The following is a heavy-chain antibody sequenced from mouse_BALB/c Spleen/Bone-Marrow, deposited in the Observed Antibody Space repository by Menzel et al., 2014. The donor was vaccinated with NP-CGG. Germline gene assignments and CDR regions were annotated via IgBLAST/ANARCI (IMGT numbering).Heavy chain of an antibody. J-gene: IGHJ2*01. CDR2: IYPGNVNT. V-gene: IGHV1S56*01. CDR3: AREANWNFDY. CDR1: GYTFTSYY. Sequence: QVQLKESGPELVKPGASVRISCKAAGYTFTSYYIHWVKQRPGQGLEWIGWIYPGNVNTKYNEKFKGEATLTADKSSSTAYIQLSSLTSEDSAVYFCAREANWNFDYWGQGTTLTVSS. D-gene: IGHD4-1*01.